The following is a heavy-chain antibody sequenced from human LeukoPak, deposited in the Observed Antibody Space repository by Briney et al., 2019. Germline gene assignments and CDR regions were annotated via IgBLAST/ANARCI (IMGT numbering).Heavy chain of an antibody. CDR1: GGTFSSYA. V-gene: IGHV1-69*01. D-gene: IGHD5-18*01. CDR3: ARVDKAMVNPSFDP. J-gene: IGHJ5*01. CDR2: INPIFGTA. Sequence: AASVTVSCKASGGTFSSYAISWVRQAPGQGLEWMGGINPIFGTANYAQKFQGRVTITADESTSTAYMELSSLRSEDTAVYYCARVDKAMVNPSFDPWGQGTLVNVSP.